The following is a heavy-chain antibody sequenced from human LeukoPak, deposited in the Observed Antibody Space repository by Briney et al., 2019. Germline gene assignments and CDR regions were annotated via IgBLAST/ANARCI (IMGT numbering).Heavy chain of an antibody. V-gene: IGHV1-69*13. CDR2: IIPIFGTA. CDR1: GYTFTSYG. D-gene: IGHD5-24*01. J-gene: IGHJ4*02. Sequence: SVKVSCKASGYTFTSYGISWVRQAPGQGLEWMGGIIPIFGTANYAQKFQGRVTITADESTSTAYMELSSLRSEDTAVYYCARDRRDGYNFDYWGQGTLVTVSS. CDR3: ARDRRDGYNFDY.